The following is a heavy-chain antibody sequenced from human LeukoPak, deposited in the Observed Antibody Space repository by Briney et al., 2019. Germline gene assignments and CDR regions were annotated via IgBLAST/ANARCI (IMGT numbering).Heavy chain of an antibody. CDR1: GGSISSYY. CDR3: ARDREITMVRGGLLGFDP. D-gene: IGHD3-10*01. V-gene: IGHV4-59*01. J-gene: IGHJ5*02. CDR2: IYYSGST. Sequence: KTSETLSLTCTVSGGSISSYYWSWIRQPPGKGLEWIRYIYYSGSTNYNPSLKSRVTISVDTSKNQFSLKLSSVTAADTAVYYCARDREITMVRGGLLGFDPWGQGTLVTVSS.